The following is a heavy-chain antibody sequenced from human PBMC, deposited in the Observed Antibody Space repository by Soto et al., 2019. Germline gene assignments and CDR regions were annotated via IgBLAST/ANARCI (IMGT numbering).Heavy chain of an antibody. CDR3: ARYRVAVRWFDP. CDR1: GYTFTAYL. D-gene: IGHD6-19*01. J-gene: IGHJ5*02. CDR2: INAGNGYK. Sequence: QVQLVQSGAEVKMPGASVRISCKASGYTFTAYLIHWVRQAPGQGLEWMGWINAGNGYKEYAQKFQGRTNITRNISATTAYLEVTGLTPEDTAIYYCARYRVAVRWFDPWGQGSLVTVSS. V-gene: IGHV1-3*01.